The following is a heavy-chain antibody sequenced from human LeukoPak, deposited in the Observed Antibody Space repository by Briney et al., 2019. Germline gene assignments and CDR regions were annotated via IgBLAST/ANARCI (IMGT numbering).Heavy chain of an antibody. D-gene: IGHD3-22*01. CDR2: INHSGST. CDR3: ARLTMIDRVYWFDP. CDR1: GGSFSGYY. Sequence: SSETLSLTCAVYGGSFSGYYWSWIRQPPGKGLEWIGEINHSGSTNYNPSLKSRVTISVDTSKNQFSLKLSSVTAADTAVYYCARLTMIDRVYWFDPWGQGTLVTVSS. V-gene: IGHV4-34*01. J-gene: IGHJ5*02.